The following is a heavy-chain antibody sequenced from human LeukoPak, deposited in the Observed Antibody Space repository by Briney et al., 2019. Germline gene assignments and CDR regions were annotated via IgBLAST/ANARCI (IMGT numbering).Heavy chain of an antibody. J-gene: IGHJ4*02. Sequence: PGGSLRLSCAASGFTFSSYAMHWVRQAPGKGLEWVAVISYDGSNKYYADSVKGRFTISRDNSKNTLYLQMNSLRAEDTAVYYCARGYYETVFDYWGQGTLVTVSS. CDR1: GFTFSSYA. CDR3: ARGYYETVFDY. D-gene: IGHD3-22*01. V-gene: IGHV3-30*04. CDR2: ISYDGSNK.